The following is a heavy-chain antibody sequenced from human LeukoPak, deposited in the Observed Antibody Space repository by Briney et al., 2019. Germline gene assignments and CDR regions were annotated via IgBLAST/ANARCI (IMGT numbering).Heavy chain of an antibody. CDR2: ISYEGSNK. D-gene: IGHD6-19*01. CDR1: GFTFSNYG. J-gene: IGHJ4*02. V-gene: IGHV3-30*18. Sequence: PGGSLRLSCAASGFTFSNYGIHWVRQAPGKGLEWVALISYEGSNKYYADSVKGRFTISRDNSKNTAYLQLNSLRAEDTALYYCAKELGSGWYSCDYWGQGTLVTVSS. CDR3: AKELGSGWYSCDY.